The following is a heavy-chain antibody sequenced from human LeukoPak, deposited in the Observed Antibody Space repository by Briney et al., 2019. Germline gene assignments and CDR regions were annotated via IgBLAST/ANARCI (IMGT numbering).Heavy chain of an antibody. CDR1: GFTFSSYA. Sequence: GGSLRLSCAASGFTFSSYAMNWVRHAPGKGLECFSSISGSGARTYYADSVRGRFTMSRDNSKNTLYLQMNSLRAEDTAKYYCVKPYSTSWWGGFDYWGQGTLLTVSS. CDR3: VKPYSTSWWGGFDY. D-gene: IGHD6-13*01. J-gene: IGHJ4*02. CDR2: ISGSGART. V-gene: IGHV3-23*01.